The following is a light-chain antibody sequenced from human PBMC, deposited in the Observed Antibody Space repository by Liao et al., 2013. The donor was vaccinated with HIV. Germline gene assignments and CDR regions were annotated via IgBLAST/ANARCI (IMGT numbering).Light chain of an antibody. V-gene: IGLV3-21*04. CDR3: QVWDNGDDRVV. Sequence: YVLAQPPSVSVAPGKTARITCWGNNIESKSVHWYQQKPGQAPVLVLFHDNDRPSGIPERFSGSNSGNLATLTISRVEAGDEADYYCQVWDNGDDRVVFGGGTKLTVL. CDR2: HDN. CDR1: NIESKS. J-gene: IGLJ2*01.